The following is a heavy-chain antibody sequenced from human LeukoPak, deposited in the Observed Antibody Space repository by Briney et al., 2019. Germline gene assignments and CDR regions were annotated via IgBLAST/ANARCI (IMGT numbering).Heavy chain of an antibody. CDR2: IYYSGST. J-gene: IGHJ6*02. CDR1: GGSISSYY. D-gene: IGHD2-15*01. CDR3: ARGCSGGSCYHYYYYGMDV. Sequence: SETLSITCTVSGGSISSYYWSWIRQPPGKGLEWIGYIYYSGSTNYNPSLKSRVTISVDTSRNQFSLKLSSVTAADTAVYYCARGCSGGSCYHYYYYGMDVWGQGTTVTVSS. V-gene: IGHV4-59*01.